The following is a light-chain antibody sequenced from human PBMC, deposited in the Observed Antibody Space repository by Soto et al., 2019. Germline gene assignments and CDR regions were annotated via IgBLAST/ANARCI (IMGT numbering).Light chain of an antibody. CDR1: QSISRW. CDR3: KQYNTYST. V-gene: IGKV1-5*01. CDR2: DAS. Sequence: DIQMTQSPSTLSASVGDRVTITFRASQSISRWLAWYQQKPGKAPKALIYDASTLRSGVPSRFSGGGSGTEFTLTISSLQPDDFATYYCKQYNTYSTCGQGTRREIK. J-gene: IGKJ5*01.